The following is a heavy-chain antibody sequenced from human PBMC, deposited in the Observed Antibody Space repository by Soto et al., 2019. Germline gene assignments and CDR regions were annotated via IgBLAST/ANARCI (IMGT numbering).Heavy chain of an antibody. D-gene: IGHD5-12*01. V-gene: IGHV4-59*01. CDR2: IYYSGST. CDR3: ARWNGGLRYLHYYFDY. Sequence: PSETLSLTCTVSGGSISSYYWSWIRQPPGKGLEWIGYIYYSGSTNYNPSLKSRVTISVDTSKNQFSLKLSSVTAADTAVYYCARWNGGLRYLHYYFDYWGQGTLVTVSS. J-gene: IGHJ4*02. CDR1: GGSISSYY.